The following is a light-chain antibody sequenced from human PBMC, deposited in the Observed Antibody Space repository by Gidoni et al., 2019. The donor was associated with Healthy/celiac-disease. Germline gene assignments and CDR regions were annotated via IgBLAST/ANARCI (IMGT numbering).Light chain of an antibody. CDR1: QSISSY. V-gene: IGKV1-39*01. Sequence: DLQMTPSPSSLSASVGDRVTINCRASQSISSYLNWYQQKPGKAPKPLIYAASSLQSGVPSRFSGSGSGTDFTLTISSLQPEDFATYYCQQSYSTPYTFGQGTKLEIK. J-gene: IGKJ2*01. CDR2: AAS. CDR3: QQSYSTPYT.